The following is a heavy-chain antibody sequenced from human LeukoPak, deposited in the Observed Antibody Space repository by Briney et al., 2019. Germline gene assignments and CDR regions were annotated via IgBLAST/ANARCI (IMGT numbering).Heavy chain of an antibody. V-gene: IGHV1-3*01. CDR3: ARPSIAAAGISFDY. CDR1: GYTFTSYA. CDR2: INAGNGNT. D-gene: IGHD6-13*01. J-gene: IGHJ4*02. Sequence: GASVKVSCKASGYTFTSYAMHWVRQAPGQRLEWMGWINAGNGNTKYSQKFQGRVTITRDTSASTAYMELSSLRSEDAAVYYCARPSIAAAGISFDYWGQGTLVTVSS.